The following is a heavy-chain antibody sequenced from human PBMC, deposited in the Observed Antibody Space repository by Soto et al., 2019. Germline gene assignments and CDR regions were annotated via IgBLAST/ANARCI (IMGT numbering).Heavy chain of an antibody. CDR3: ARDQGRAAAGIYYYGMDV. J-gene: IGHJ6*02. CDR2: IWYDGSNK. Sequence: GGSLRLSCAASGFTFSSYGMHRVRQAPGKGLEWVAVIWYDGSNKYYADSVKGRFTTSRDNSKNTLYLQMNSLRAEDTAVYYCARDQGRAAAGIYYYGMDVWGQGTTVTVSS. V-gene: IGHV3-33*01. D-gene: IGHD6-13*01. CDR1: GFTFSSYG.